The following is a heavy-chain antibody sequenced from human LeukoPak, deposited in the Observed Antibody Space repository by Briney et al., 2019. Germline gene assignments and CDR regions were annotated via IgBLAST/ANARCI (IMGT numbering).Heavy chain of an antibody. D-gene: IGHD2-15*01. CDR3: AKRYPSKGYCSGGSCYSNLDY. J-gene: IGHJ4*02. V-gene: IGHV3-23*01. CDR2: ISGSGGST. Sequence: GGSLRLSCAASGFTFSSYAMSWVRQAPGKGLEWVSAISGSGGSTYYADSVKGRFTISRDNSKNTLYLQMNSLRAEDTAVYYCAKRYPSKGYCSGGSCYSNLDYWGQGTLVTVSS. CDR1: GFTFSSYA.